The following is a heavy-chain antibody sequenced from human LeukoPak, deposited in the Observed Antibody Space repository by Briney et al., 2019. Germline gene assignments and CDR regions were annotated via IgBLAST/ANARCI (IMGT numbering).Heavy chain of an antibody. V-gene: IGHV1-8*01. D-gene: IGHD5-18*01. Sequence: ASVKVSCKASGYTLTSYDINWVRQATGQGLEWMGWMNPNSGKTGYAQKFQGRVTITRNTSISTAYMELSSLRSEDTAVYYCARGTLDTAMVHYYYYYYMDVWGKGTTVTVSS. CDR1: GYTLTSYD. CDR3: ARGTLDTAMVHYYYYYYMDV. J-gene: IGHJ6*03. CDR2: MNPNSGKT.